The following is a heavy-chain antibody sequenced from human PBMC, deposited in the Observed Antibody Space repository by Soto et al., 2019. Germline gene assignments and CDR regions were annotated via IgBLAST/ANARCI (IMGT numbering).Heavy chain of an antibody. D-gene: IGHD2-15*01. J-gene: IGHJ5*02. Sequence: PGGSLRLSCATSGFTFSTSWMNWVRQAPEKGLEWVANIKEDGSEKYYVDSVKGRFTISRDNAKSSLNLQMNSLRVEDTAVYYCARDLCSGSSCYNWFDPWGRGALVTVSS. V-gene: IGHV3-7*01. CDR1: GFTFSTSW. CDR2: IKEDGSEK. CDR3: ARDLCSGSSCYNWFDP.